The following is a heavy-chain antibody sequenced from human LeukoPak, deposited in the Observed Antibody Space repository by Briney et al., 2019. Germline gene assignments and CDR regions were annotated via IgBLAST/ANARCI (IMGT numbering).Heavy chain of an antibody. CDR1: GFTFSSYS. V-gene: IGHV3-21*01. CDR2: ISSSSSYI. D-gene: IGHD3-16*01. J-gene: IGHJ6*02. CDR3: ARDCKRGSNALCYYYGMDV. Sequence: PGGSLRLSCAASGFTFSSYSMNWVRQAPGKGLEWVSSISSSSSYIYYADSVKGRFTISRDNAKNSLYLQMNSLRAEDTAVYYCARDCKRGSNALCYYYGMDVWGQGTTVTVSS.